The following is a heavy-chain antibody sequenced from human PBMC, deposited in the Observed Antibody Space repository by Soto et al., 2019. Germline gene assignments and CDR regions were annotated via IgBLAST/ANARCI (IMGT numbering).Heavy chain of an antibody. Sequence: GGALRLSCAASGFTFSSYRLNWVRQAPGKGLEWVSYISSSSSTIYYADSVKGRFTISRDNAKNTLYLQMNSLRAEDTAVYYCARDGGCRDGYTVGCNWFDP. CDR3: ARDGGCRDGYTVGCNWFDP. D-gene: IGHD5-12*01. V-gene: IGHV3-48*01. CDR2: ISSSSSTI. J-gene: IGHJ5*02. CDR1: GFTFSSYR.